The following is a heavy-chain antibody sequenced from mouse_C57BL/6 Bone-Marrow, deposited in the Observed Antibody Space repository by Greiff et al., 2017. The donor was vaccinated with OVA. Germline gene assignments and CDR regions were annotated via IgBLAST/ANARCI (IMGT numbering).Heavy chain of an antibody. V-gene: IGHV5-15*01. D-gene: IGHD1-1*01. CDR2: ISNLAYSI. J-gene: IGHJ4*01. CDR1: GFTFSDYG. CDR3: ARQDYYGSSYDYYAMDY. Sequence: EVQLVESGGGLVQPGGSLKLSCAASGFTFSDYGMAWVRQAPRKGPEWVAFISNLAYSIYYADTVTGRFTISRENAKNTLYLEMSSLRSEDTAMYYCARQDYYGSSYDYYAMDYWGQGTSVTVSS.